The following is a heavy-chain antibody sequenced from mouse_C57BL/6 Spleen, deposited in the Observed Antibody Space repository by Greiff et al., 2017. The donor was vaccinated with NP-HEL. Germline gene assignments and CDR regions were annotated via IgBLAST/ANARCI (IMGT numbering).Heavy chain of an antibody. Sequence: QVHVKQSGAELVKPGASVKLSCKASGYTFTEYTIHWVKQRSGQGLEWIGWFYPGSGSIKYNEKFKDKATLTADKSSSTVYMELSRLKSEDSAVYFCARHEDPYYGSRDAMDYWGQGTSVTVSS. CDR1: GYTFTEYT. V-gene: IGHV1-62-2*01. CDR2: FYPGSGSI. D-gene: IGHD1-1*01. CDR3: ARHEDPYYGSRDAMDY. J-gene: IGHJ4*01.